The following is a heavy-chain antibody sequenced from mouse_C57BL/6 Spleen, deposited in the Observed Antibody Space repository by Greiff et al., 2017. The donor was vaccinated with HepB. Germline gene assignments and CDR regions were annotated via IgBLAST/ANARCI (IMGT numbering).Heavy chain of an antibody. D-gene: IGHD2-2*01. Sequence: EVQRVESGPGLAKPSQTLSLPCSVTGYSITSDYWNWIRKFPGNKLEYMGYISYSGSTYYNPSLKSRISITRDTSKNQYYLQLNSVTTEDTATYYCARFGYDYYDAMDYWGQGTSVTVSS. CDR3: ARFGYDYYDAMDY. V-gene: IGHV3-8*01. CDR1: GYSITSDY. J-gene: IGHJ4*01. CDR2: ISYSGST.